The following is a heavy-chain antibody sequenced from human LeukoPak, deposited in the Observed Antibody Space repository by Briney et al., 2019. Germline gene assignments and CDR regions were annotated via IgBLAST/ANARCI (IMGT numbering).Heavy chain of an antibody. CDR2: INPSGGST. D-gene: IGHD3-9*01. J-gene: IGHJ4*02. V-gene: IGHV1-46*01. CDR1: GYTFTSYY. CDR3: ATYGMNYDILTGYYR. Sequence: GASVKVSCKASGYTFTSYYMHWVRQAPGQGLEWMGIINPSGGSTSYAQKFQGRVTMTEDTSTDTAYMELSSLRSEDTAVYYCATYGMNYDILTGYYRWGQGTLVTVSS.